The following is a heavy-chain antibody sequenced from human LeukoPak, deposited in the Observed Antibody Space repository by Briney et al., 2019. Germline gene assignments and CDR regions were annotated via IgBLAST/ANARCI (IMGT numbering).Heavy chain of an antibody. D-gene: IGHD3-10*01. CDR3: ARALHYGSGIYFDY. J-gene: IGHJ4*02. Sequence: GGSLRLSCVGSEFSFTNYAMSWVRQAPGRGLEWVSSISGSGGGTYYADSVKGRFTISRDNSKNSLYLQMNSLRAEDTAVYYCARALHYGSGIYFDYWGQGTLVTVSS. CDR2: ISGSGGGT. V-gene: IGHV3-23*01. CDR1: EFSFTNYA.